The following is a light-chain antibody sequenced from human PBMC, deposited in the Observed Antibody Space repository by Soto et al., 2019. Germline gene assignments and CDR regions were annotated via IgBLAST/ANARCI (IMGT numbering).Light chain of an antibody. CDR1: SSDVGAYNY. V-gene: IGLV2-14*01. J-gene: IGLJ1*01. CDR3: LSYTTSSTYV. Sequence: QSALTQPASVSGSPGQSITISRTGTSSDVGAYNYVSWYQQDPGKAPKVMIYDVSNRPSGVSNRFSGSKSGNTASLTISGLQAEDEADYYCLSYTTSSTYVFGTGTKLTVL. CDR2: DVS.